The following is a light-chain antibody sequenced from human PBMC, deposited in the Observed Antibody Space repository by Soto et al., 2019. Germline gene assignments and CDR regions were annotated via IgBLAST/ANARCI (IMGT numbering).Light chain of an antibody. Sequence: DVRMTDARSTLSASVGGRVTSTCRASQSISNWLAWYQQKPGTAPKLLIYHASTLESGVPSRFSGSGSGTEFTLTISSLQPDDFATYYRQQYNSYSFGQGTKVDIK. V-gene: IGKV1-5*01. CDR3: QQYNSYS. J-gene: IGKJ1*01. CDR2: HAS. CDR1: QSISNW.